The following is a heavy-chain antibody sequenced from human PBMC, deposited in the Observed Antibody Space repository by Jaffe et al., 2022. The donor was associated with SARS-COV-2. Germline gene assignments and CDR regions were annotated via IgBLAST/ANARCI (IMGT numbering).Heavy chain of an antibody. CDR2: ISAYNGNT. J-gene: IGHJ6*02. D-gene: IGHD3-3*01. CDR3: ASSYDFWSGYFNNYYYGMDV. CDR1: GYTFTSYG. V-gene: IGHV1-18*01. Sequence: QVQLVQSGAEVKKPGASVKVSCKASGYTFTSYGISWVRQAPGQGLEWMGWISAYNGNTNYAQKLQGRVTMTTDTSTSTAYMELRSLRSDDTAVYYCASSYDFWSGYFNNYYYGMDVWGQGTTVTVSS.